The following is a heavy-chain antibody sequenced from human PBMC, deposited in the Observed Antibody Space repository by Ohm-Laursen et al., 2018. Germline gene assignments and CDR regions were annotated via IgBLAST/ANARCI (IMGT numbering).Heavy chain of an antibody. J-gene: IGHJ4*02. CDR3: ARNPYDY. D-gene: IGHD1-14*01. Sequence: SLRLSCSASGFTFSSYWMSWVRQAPGRGLEWVANIKQDGNEKYYVDSVKGRFTVSRDNAKNTLYLQMNSLRVEDTAVYYCARNPYDYWGQGTLVTVSS. V-gene: IGHV3-7*01. CDR2: IKQDGNEK. CDR1: GFTFSSYW.